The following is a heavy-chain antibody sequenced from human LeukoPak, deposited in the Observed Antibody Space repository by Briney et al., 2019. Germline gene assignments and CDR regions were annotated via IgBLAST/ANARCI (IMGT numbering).Heavy chain of an antibody. Sequence: PSETLSLTCTVSGDSINSLDLWSWVRQPPGKGLEWIGSIYYSGSTYYKPSLKSRVTISVDTSKNQFSLKLSSVTAADTAVYYCARTYYYGSGNKNWFDPWGQGTLVTVSS. CDR2: IYYSGST. V-gene: IGHV4-39*01. D-gene: IGHD3-10*01. J-gene: IGHJ5*02. CDR1: GDSINSLDL. CDR3: ARTYYYGSGNKNWFDP.